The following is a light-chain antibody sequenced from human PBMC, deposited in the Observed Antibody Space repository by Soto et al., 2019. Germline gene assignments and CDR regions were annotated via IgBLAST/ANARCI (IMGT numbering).Light chain of an antibody. CDR2: DAS. CDR1: QTIYRS. V-gene: IGKV3-11*01. CDR3: QHRHNWPLT. Sequence: EIVLTQSPVTLSLSPGERAILSCRASQTIYRSFAWYQQKPGQAPRLLIYDASKRATGIPARFSGSGSGTDFTLTISSLEPEDFAVYFCQHRHNWPLTFGGGTKVEIK. J-gene: IGKJ4*01.